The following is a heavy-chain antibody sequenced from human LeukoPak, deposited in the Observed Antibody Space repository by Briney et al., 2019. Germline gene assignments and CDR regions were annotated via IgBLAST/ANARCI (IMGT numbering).Heavy chain of an antibody. CDR3: ARGGLTGYYFDY. V-gene: IGHV1-24*01. Sequence: ASVKVSSKVSGYTLTELSMHWVRQAPGKGLEWMGGFDPEDGETIYAQKFQGRVTMTEDTSTDTAYMELSSLRSEDTAVYYCARGGLTGYYFDYWGQGTLVTVSS. CDR2: FDPEDGET. CDR1: GYTLTELS. J-gene: IGHJ4*02. D-gene: IGHD7-27*01.